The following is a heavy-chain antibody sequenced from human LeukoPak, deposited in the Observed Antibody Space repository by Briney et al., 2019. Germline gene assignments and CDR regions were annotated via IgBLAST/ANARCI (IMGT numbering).Heavy chain of an antibody. CDR3: ARFMEANWGGRGRYFFDY. Sequence: SGPVLVKPTETLTLTCTVSGFSLSNARMGVSWIRQPPGKALEWVGRIYTSGSTNYNPSLKSRVTISVDTSKNQFSLKLSSVTAADTAVYYCARFMEANWGGRGRYFFDYWGQGTLVTVSS. V-gene: IGHV4-61*02. CDR1: GFSLSNARMG. CDR2: IYTSGST. J-gene: IGHJ4*02. D-gene: IGHD7-27*01.